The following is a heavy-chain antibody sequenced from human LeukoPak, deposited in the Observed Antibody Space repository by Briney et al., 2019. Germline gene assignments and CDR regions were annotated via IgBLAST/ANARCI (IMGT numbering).Heavy chain of an antibody. Sequence: SGTLSLTCAVSDGSISINNWWNWVRQPPGKGLEWSGEIYHSGATNYSPSLKGRVTVSMNASKNQFSLQLTSVTAADTAVYYCARRGDYGDYPFDYWGRGILVTVSS. CDR1: DGSISINNW. V-gene: IGHV4-4*02. CDR2: IYHSGAT. J-gene: IGHJ4*02. D-gene: IGHD4-17*01. CDR3: ARRGDYGDYPFDY.